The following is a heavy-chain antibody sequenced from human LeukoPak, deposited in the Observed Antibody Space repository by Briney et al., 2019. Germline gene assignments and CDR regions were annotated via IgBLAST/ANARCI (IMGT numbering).Heavy chain of an antibody. V-gene: IGHV1-18*01. CDR1: GYTFTSYG. CDR2: ISAYNGNT. J-gene: IGHJ3*02. Sequence: ASVKVSCKASGYTFTSYGISWARQAPGQGLEWMGWISAYNGNTNYAQKLQGRVTMTTDTSTSTAYMELRSLRSDDTAVYYCASSTSCRYACVGRDGYNWYDASDIWGQGTMVTVSS. D-gene: IGHD5-24*01. CDR3: ASSTSCRYACVGRDGYNWYDASDI.